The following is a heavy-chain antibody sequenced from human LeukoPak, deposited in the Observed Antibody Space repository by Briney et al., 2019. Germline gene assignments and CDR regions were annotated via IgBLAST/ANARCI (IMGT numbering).Heavy chain of an antibody. Sequence: GGSLRLSCAASGFTVSSNYMSWVRQAPGKGLEWVSVIYSGGSTYYADSVKGRFAISRDNSKNTLYLQMNSLRAEDTAVYYCARVARGYCSGGSCYGSYYYYYYMDVWGKGTTVTVSS. CDR2: IYSGGST. CDR1: GFTVSSNY. V-gene: IGHV3-53*01. D-gene: IGHD2-15*01. CDR3: ARVARGYCSGGSCYGSYYYYYYMDV. J-gene: IGHJ6*03.